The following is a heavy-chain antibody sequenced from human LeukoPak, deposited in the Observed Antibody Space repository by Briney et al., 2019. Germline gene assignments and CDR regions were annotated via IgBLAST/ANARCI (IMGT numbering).Heavy chain of an antibody. CDR3: PRGGGGYASDYFDY. J-gene: IGHJ4*02. D-gene: IGHD3-16*01. CDR1: GYSFTSYW. V-gene: IGHV5-51*01. CDR2: IYPGDSDT. Sequence: GESLKIPCKGSGYSFTSYWIAWVRQMPGKGLEWMGIIYPGDSDTRYSPSFQGQVTISAGKSISTAYLQWSSLKASDTAMYSWPRGGGGYASDYFDYWGQGTLVTVSS.